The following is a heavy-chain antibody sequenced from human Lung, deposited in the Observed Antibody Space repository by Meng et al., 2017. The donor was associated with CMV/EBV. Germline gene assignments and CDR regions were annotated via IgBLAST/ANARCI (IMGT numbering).Heavy chain of an antibody. V-gene: IGHV3-20*04. D-gene: IGHD1-7*01. CDR1: GFTFDDYG. Sequence: ESXKISCAASGFTFDDYGMAWVRQAPGKGLEWVSGINRNGGSKGYVDSVKGRFTISRDNAKNSLHLQMNSLRAEDTAFYYCARRRELFYFDYWGQGSLVTVSS. CDR2: INRNGGSK. J-gene: IGHJ4*02. CDR3: ARRRELFYFDY.